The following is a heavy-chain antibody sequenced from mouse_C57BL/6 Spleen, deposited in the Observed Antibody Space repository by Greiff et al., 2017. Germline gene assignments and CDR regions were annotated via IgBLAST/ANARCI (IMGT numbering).Heavy chain of an antibody. CDR3: ARDTGCNNDPFDY. CDR1: GFTFSDYY. V-gene: IGHV5-16*01. J-gene: IGHJ2*01. Sequence: EVMLVESEGGLVQPGSSMKLSCTASGFTFSDYYMAWVRQVPEKGLEWVANINYDGSSTYYLDSLKSRFIITGDNAKNILCLHMSSLKSKDTATYFCARDTGCNNDPFDYWGQGTTLTVSS. D-gene: IGHD1-1*01. CDR2: INYDGSST.